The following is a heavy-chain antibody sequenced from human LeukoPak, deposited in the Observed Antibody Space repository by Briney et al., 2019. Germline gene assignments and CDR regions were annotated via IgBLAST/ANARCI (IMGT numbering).Heavy chain of an antibody. V-gene: IGHV3-30*02. D-gene: IGHD1-7*01. CDR1: GFTFSSYG. J-gene: IGHJ4*02. Sequence: GGSLRLSCAASGFTFSSYGMHWVRQAPGKGLEWLAFIRYDGSNKYYADSVKGRFTISRDNSKNTLYLQMNSLRAEDTAVYYCAKDLGNWNSEYYFDYWGQGTLVTVSS. CDR3: AKDLGNWNSEYYFDY. CDR2: IRYDGSNK.